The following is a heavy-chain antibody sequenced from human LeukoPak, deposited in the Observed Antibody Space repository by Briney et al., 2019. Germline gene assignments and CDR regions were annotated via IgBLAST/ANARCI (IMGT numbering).Heavy chain of an antibody. J-gene: IGHJ4*02. D-gene: IGHD6-13*01. CDR1: GGSISSSSYY. CDR3: ARGSSRFLQYDY. CDR2: IYTSGST. Sequence: PSENLSLTCTVSGGSISSSSYYWSWIRQPAGKGLEWIGRIYTSGSTNYNPSLKSRVTISVDTSKNQFSLKLSSVTAADTAVYYCARGSSRFLQYDYWGQGTLVTVSS. V-gene: IGHV4-61*02.